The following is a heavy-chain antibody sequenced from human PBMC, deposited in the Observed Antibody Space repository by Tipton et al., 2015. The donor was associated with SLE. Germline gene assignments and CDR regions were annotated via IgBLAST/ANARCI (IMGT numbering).Heavy chain of an antibody. CDR2: INHSGST. CDR3: ARRGDYSSSWYVAYYYYMDV. J-gene: IGHJ6*03. V-gene: IGHV4-34*01. Sequence: TLSLTCAVYGGSFSGYYWCWIRQPPGKGLEWIGEINHSGSTNYNPSLKSRVTISVDTSKNQFSLKLSSVTAADTAVYYCARRGDYSSSWYVAYYYYMDVWGKGTTVIVSS. D-gene: IGHD6-13*01. CDR1: GGSFSGYY.